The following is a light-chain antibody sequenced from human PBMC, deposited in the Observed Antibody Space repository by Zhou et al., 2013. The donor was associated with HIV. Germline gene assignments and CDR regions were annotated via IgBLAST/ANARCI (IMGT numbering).Light chain of an antibody. CDR3: QQYNTYPFT. Sequence: DIQMTQSPSILSASVGDTVTITCRASQSIGSSLAWFQQRAGKAPKLLIHKASSLESGVPSRFSGSGSGTEFTLTISSLQPDDFATYYCQQYNTYPFTFGPGTKVDIQ. V-gene: IGKV1-5*03. CDR2: KAS. CDR1: QSIGSS. J-gene: IGKJ3*01.